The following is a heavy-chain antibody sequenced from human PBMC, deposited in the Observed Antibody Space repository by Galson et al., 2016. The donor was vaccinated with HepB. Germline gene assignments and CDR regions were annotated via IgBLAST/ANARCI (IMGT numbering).Heavy chain of an antibody. D-gene: IGHD5-24*01. CDR3: ARPKGATIYSYAFDI. CDR2: IDPSDSYT. Sequence: QSGAEVKKPGESLRISCKGSGYSFTSYWISWVRQMPGKGLEWMGRIDPSDSYTNYSPSFHGHVTISVDKSITTAYLQWSSLKASDSAMYYCARPKGATIYSYAFDIWGQGTMVTVSS. CDR1: GYSFTSYW. V-gene: IGHV5-10-1*01. J-gene: IGHJ3*02.